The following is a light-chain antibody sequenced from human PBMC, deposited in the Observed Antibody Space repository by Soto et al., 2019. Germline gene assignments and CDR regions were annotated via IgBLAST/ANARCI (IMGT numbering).Light chain of an antibody. Sequence: QSALTQPASVSGSPGQSITISCTGTSSDVGGYNYVSWYQQYPGKAPKLMIYHVSNRPSGVSNRFSGSKSGNSASLTISGLQPEDEADYYCSSYTSTSTYVFRTGTKLTVL. CDR3: SSYTSTSTYV. J-gene: IGLJ1*01. V-gene: IGLV2-14*01. CDR1: SSDVGGYNY. CDR2: HVS.